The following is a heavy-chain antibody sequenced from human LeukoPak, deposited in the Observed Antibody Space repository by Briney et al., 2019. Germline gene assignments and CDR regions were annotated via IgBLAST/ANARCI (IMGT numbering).Heavy chain of an antibody. CDR3: ARRDGYPIDAFDI. J-gene: IGHJ3*02. Sequence: RASVKVSCKASGYTFTGYYMHWVRQAPGRGLEWMGWINPNSGGTNYAQKFQGRVTMTRDTSISTAYMELSRLRSDDTAVYYCARRDGYPIDAFDIWGQGTMVTVSS. CDR2: INPNSGGT. V-gene: IGHV1-2*02. CDR1: GYTFTGYY. D-gene: IGHD5-24*01.